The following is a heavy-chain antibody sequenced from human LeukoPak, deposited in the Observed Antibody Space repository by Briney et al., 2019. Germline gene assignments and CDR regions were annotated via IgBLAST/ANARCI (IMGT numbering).Heavy chain of an antibody. CDR3: AKDPNAPYFDY. CDR2: ISYDGSNK. Sequence: GGSLRLSCAASGFTFSSYGMHWVRQAPGKGLEWVAVISYDGSNKYYADSVKVRFTISRYNSKNTLYLQINSLTAEDRAGYYCAKDPNAPYFDYWGQGTLVTVSS. V-gene: IGHV3-30*18. J-gene: IGHJ4*02. D-gene: IGHD2-8*01. CDR1: GFTFSSYG.